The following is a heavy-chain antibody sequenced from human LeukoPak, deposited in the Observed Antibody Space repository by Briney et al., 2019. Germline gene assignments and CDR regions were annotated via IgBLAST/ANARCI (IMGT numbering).Heavy chain of an antibody. Sequence: GGSLRLSCAASGFTFSNAWMSWVRQAPGKGLEWVGRIKRKTDGGPSDYAAPVKGRFPISRDETKNTLYLQKNSLKTQDTAVYSCTTEGPSLGSSSWYLFFQHWGQGTLVTVSS. CDR2: IKRKTDGGPS. V-gene: IGHV3-15*01. CDR1: GFTFSNAW. D-gene: IGHD6-13*01. J-gene: IGHJ1*01. CDR3: TTEGPSLGSSSWYLFFQH.